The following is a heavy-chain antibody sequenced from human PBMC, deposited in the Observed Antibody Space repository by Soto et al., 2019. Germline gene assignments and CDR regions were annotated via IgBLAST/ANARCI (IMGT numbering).Heavy chain of an antibody. D-gene: IGHD2-2*02. CDR2: IRSRANNFAT. J-gene: IGHJ6*02. CDR3: ARGKGAAIGDYYYNGMDV. Sequence: GGSLRLSCAASGFIFSGSAIHWVRQASGKGLEWVGRIRSRANNFATSSAASVKGRLTFSRDDSKNTAYLQMNTLKPEDTAVYYCARGKGAAIGDYYYNGMDVWDQGTTVTDS. V-gene: IGHV3-73*01. CDR1: GFIFSGSA.